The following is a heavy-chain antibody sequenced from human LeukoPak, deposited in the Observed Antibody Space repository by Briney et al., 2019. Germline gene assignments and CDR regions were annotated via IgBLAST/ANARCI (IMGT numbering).Heavy chain of an antibody. D-gene: IGHD3-10*01. CDR3: ASKFGESYHYYYGLDV. CDR1: GFTFSSSA. V-gene: IGHV3-23*01. CDR2: LGGSGETT. Sequence: GGSLRLSCAAFGFTFSSSAMTRVRQAPGKGLEWVSALGGSGETTNYADSVKGRFTISRDRSKTTVFLQMNSLRVEDTGVYYCASKFGESYHYYYGLDVWGQGTTVTVSS. J-gene: IGHJ6*02.